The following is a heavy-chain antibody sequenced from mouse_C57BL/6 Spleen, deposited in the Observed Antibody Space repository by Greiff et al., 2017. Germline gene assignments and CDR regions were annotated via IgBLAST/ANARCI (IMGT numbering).Heavy chain of an antibody. CDR2: FYPGSGSI. D-gene: IGHD2-5*01. CDR3: ARHEEGYSNYEDWYFDV. V-gene: IGHV1-62-2*01. J-gene: IGHJ1*03. CDR1: GYTFTEYT. Sequence: VQLQQSGAELVKPGASVKLSCKASGYTFTEYTIHWVKQRSGQGLEWIGWFYPGSGSIKNNEKFKDKATLTADKYSSTVYMELSRLTAEDSAVYFCARHEEGYSNYEDWYFDVWGTGTTVTVSS.